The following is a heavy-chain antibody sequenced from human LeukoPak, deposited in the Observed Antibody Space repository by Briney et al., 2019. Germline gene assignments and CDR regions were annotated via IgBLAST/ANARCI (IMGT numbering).Heavy chain of an antibody. Sequence: GGSLRLSCAASGFTFSSYWMHWVRQAPGKGLVWVSRINSDGSSTSYADSVKGRFTISRDNAKNSLYLQMNSLRAEDTAVYYCARDTVVVAATLYYCMDVWGKGTTVTVSS. CDR2: INSDGSST. D-gene: IGHD2-15*01. CDR1: GFTFSSYW. CDR3: ARDTVVVAATLYYCMDV. V-gene: IGHV3-74*01. J-gene: IGHJ6*03.